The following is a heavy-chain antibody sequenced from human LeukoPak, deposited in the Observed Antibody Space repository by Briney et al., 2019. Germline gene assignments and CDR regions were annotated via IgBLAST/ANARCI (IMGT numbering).Heavy chain of an antibody. D-gene: IGHD1-1*01. CDR3: ARYNWNDGGWFDP. J-gene: IGHJ5*02. CDR1: GGSMHGYY. V-gene: IGHV4-59*08. Sequence: PSETLSLTCTVSGGSMHGYYWSWVRQAPGKALEWIGQMYYTGSTSYNPSLKSRVTFSLDSSKTQVSLNLNSVAAADTAVYYCARYNWNDGGWFDPWGQGTLVTVSS. CDR2: MYYTGST.